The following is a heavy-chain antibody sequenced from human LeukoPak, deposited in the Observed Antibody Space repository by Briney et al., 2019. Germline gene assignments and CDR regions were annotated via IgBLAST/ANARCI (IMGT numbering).Heavy chain of an antibody. CDR1: GGSFSGYY. D-gene: IGHD6-25*01. CDR3: ARHGLATAWVSFLDF. J-gene: IGHJ4*02. CDR2: INHSGST. Sequence: SETLSLTCAAYGGSFSGYYYIWMRQPPGKGLEWIGEINHSGSTNYNPSLKSRVTISVDTSKNQFSLKLSSVTAADTAVYYCARHGLATAWVSFLDFWGQGTLVTVSS. V-gene: IGHV4-34*01.